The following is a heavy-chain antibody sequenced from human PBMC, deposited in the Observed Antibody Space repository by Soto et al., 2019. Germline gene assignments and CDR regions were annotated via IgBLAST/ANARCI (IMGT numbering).Heavy chain of an antibody. J-gene: IGHJ4*02. CDR2: ISSSSSYI. D-gene: IGHD2-15*01. CDR1: GFTFSSYS. CDR3: ARGLGYCSGGSCYSNYYFDY. V-gene: IGHV3-21*01. Sequence: EVQLVESGGGLVKPGGSLRLSCAASGFTFSSYSMNWVRQAPGKGLEWVSSISSSSSYIYYADSVKGRFTISRDNAKNSLYLQMNSLRAEDTAVYYCARGLGYCSGGSCYSNYYFDYWGQGTLVTVSS.